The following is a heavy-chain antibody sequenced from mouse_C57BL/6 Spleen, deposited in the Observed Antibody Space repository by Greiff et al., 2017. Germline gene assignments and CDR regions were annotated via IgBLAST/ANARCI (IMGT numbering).Heavy chain of an antibody. CDR2: IDPEDGET. CDR1: GFNIKDYY. Sequence: VQLQQSGAELVKPGASVKLSCTASGFNIKDYYMPWVKQRPEQGLEWIGRIDPEDGETKYAPKFQGKATITADTSSNTAYLQLSSLTSEDTAVYYCIYDYDVKAWFAYWGQGTLVTVSA. D-gene: IGHD2-4*01. CDR3: IYDYDVKAWFAY. V-gene: IGHV14-2*01. J-gene: IGHJ3*01.